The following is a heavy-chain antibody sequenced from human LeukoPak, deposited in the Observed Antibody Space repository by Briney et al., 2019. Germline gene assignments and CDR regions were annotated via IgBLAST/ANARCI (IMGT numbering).Heavy chain of an antibody. J-gene: IGHJ4*02. CDR1: GYDFSSYG. CDR2: ISVYDGKT. Sequence: ASVKVSCKASGYDFSSYGLSWVRHVPGQGLQWMGWISVYDGKTDYGPLQGRVTMTTDTSTGTAYMELRNLRSEDTAIYYRARHMTTVVTSLDYWGQGTMVTVSS. D-gene: IGHD4-23*01. V-gene: IGHV1-18*01. CDR3: ARHMTTVVTSLDY.